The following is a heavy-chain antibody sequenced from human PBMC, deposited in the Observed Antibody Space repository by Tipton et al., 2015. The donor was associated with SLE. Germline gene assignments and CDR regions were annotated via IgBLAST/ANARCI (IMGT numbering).Heavy chain of an antibody. CDR2: IYTSGST. J-gene: IGHJ4*02. V-gene: IGHV4-61*02. D-gene: IGHD4-23*01. Sequence: TLSLTCTVSGGSISSGRYYWSWIRQPAGKGLEWIGRIYTSGSTNYNPSLKSRVTISVDTSKNQFSLKLSSVTAADTAVYYCASGAVVSPFDYWGQGTLVAVSS. CDR1: GGSISSGRYY. CDR3: ASGAVVSPFDY.